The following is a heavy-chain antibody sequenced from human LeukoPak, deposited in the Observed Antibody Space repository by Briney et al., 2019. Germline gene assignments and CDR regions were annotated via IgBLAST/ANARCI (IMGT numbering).Heavy chain of an antibody. V-gene: IGHV3-23*01. J-gene: IGHJ4*02. Sequence: GGSMRLSCAASGFTFSSYAMTWVRQAPVKGLEWLSVVTDTGGNTYHADSVKGRFTISRDNSKNTVYLEMNSLRVEDTAVYYCAKGTVRSCSGPSCYPLDSWGQGTLVTVSS. CDR1: GFTFSSYA. CDR2: VTDTGGNT. CDR3: AKGTVRSCSGPSCYPLDS. D-gene: IGHD2-15*01.